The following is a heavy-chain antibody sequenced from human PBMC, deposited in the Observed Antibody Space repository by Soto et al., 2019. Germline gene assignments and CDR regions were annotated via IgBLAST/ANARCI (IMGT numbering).Heavy chain of an antibody. CDR2: INHSGST. V-gene: IGHV4-34*01. CDR3: ARRRNCNYFDY. D-gene: IGHD1-7*01. Sequence: SETLSLTCAVYGGSFSGYYWSWIRQPPGKGLEWIGEINHSGSTNYNPSLKSRVTISVDTSKNQFSLKLSSVTAADTAVYYCARRRNCNYFDYWGQGTLVTVS. J-gene: IGHJ4*02. CDR1: GGSFSGYY.